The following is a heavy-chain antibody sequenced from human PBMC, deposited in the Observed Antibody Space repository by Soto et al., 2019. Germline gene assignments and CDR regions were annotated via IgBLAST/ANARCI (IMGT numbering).Heavy chain of an antibody. J-gene: IGHJ6*02. D-gene: IGHD3-3*01. CDR3: ARVSPDFFGMDV. V-gene: IGHV3-48*02. CDR1: GFTFSSYS. Sequence: LRLSCAASGFTFSSYSMNWVRQAPGKGLEWVSYISSSSSTIYYADSVKGRFTISRDNAKNSLYLQMNSLRDEDTAVYYCARVSPDFFGMDVWGQGTTVTVSS. CDR2: ISSSSSTI.